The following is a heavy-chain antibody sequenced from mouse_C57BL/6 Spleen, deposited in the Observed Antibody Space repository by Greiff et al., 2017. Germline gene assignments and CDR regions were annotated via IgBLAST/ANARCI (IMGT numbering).Heavy chain of an antibody. CDR3: ARWGTTADFDV. Sequence: VQLQQSGPELVKPGASVKISCKASGYAFSSSWMNWVKQRPGKGLEWIGRIYPGDGDTNYNGKFKGKATLTADKSSSTAYMQLSSLTSEDSAVYFCARWGTTADFDVWGTGTTVTVSS. V-gene: IGHV1-82*01. CDR2: IYPGDGDT. D-gene: IGHD1-2*01. CDR1: GYAFSSSW. J-gene: IGHJ1*03.